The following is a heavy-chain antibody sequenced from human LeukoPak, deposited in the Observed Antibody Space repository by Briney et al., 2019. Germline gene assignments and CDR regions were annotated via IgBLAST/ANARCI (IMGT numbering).Heavy chain of an antibody. CDR2: MNPNSGNT. V-gene: IGHV1-8*01. D-gene: IGHD4-11*01. CDR3: ALQPLRVEGAFDI. J-gene: IGHJ3*02. Sequence: ASVKVSCKASGYTFTSYDINWVRQATGQGLEWMGWMNPNSGNTGYAQKFQGRVTMTRDTSISTAYMELSSLRSEDTAVYYCALQPLRVEGAFDIWGQGTMVTVSS. CDR1: GYTFTSYD.